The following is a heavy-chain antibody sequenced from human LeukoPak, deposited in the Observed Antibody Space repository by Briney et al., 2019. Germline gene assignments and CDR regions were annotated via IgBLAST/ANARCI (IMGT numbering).Heavy chain of an antibody. CDR2: IYYSGST. V-gene: IGHV4-34*01. Sequence: SETLSLTCAVYGGPFSGYFWSWIRQPPGKGLEWIGSIYYSGSTYYNPSLKSRVTISVDTSKNQFSLKLSSVTAADTAVYYCASVGDLLYYFDYWGQGTLVTVSS. CDR1: GGPFSGYF. D-gene: IGHD1-26*01. CDR3: ASVGDLLYYFDY. J-gene: IGHJ4*02.